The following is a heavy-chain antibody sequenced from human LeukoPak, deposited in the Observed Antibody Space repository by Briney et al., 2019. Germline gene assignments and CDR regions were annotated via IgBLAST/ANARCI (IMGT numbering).Heavy chain of an antibody. Sequence: PSETLSLTCSVSGGSISSWYWSWIRQPAGKGLEWIGRFYTSGSTSYNPSLKSRDTMSVDTSKNQFFLKVNSVTAADTAVYFCATGAGAFDHWGQGTLVTVSS. J-gene: IGHJ4*02. V-gene: IGHV4-4*07. D-gene: IGHD3-10*01. CDR2: FYTSGST. CDR1: GGSISSWY. CDR3: ATGAGAFDH.